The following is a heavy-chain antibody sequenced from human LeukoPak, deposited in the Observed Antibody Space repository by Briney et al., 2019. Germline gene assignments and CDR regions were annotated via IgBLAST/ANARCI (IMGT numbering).Heavy chain of an antibody. V-gene: IGHV3-33*01. CDR2: IWYDGSNK. Sequence: GGSLRLSCAASGFTFSSYGMHWVRQAPGKGLEWVAVIWYDGSNKYYADSVKGRFTISRDNSKNTLYLQMNSLRAEDTAVYYCAREAVVTTVNNWFDPWGQGALVTVSS. J-gene: IGHJ5*02. D-gene: IGHD4-17*01. CDR3: AREAVVTTVNNWFDP. CDR1: GFTFSSYG.